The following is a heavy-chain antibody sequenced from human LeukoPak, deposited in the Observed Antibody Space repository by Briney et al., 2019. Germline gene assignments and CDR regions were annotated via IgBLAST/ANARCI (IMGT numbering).Heavy chain of an antibody. V-gene: IGHV3-64*01. J-gene: IGHJ4*02. CDR2: ISSNGGST. Sequence: GGSLRLSCAASGFTFSSYAMHWVRQAPGKGLEYVSAISSNGGSTYYANSVKGRFTISRDNSKNTLYLQMGSLRAEDMAVYYCAREAYYDRHLDYWGQGTLVTVSS. CDR3: AREAYYDRHLDY. CDR1: GFTFSSYA. D-gene: IGHD3-22*01.